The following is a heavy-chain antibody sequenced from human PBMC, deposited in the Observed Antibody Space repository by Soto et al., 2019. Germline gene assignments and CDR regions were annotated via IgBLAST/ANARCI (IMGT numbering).Heavy chain of an antibody. D-gene: IGHD3-10*01. CDR3: ARVPGP. J-gene: IGHJ5*02. CDR2: IYHSGST. Sequence: QLQLQESGSGLVKPSQTLSLTCAVSGGSINSGGYSWSWIRQPPGKGLECIGYIYHSGSTYYNPSLNIRVTISVDRSKNQCSLKLTSCIAAHTAVYYCARVPGPWGQGTPVAVSS. V-gene: IGHV4-30-2*01. CDR1: GGSINSGGYS.